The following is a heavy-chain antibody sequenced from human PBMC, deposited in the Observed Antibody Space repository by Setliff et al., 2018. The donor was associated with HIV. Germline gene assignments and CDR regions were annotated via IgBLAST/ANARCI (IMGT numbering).Heavy chain of an antibody. J-gene: IGHJ4*02. CDR2: IIPILGIT. CDR3: ARSSYDIFTGYYKALEY. Sequence: GASVKGSCKASGGSFSSYGISWVRQAPGQGLEWMGGIIPILGITNYAQKFQGRVTISADKSTSTVSMELSSLRSGDTAVYHCARSSYDIFTGYYKALEYWGQGPLVTVSS. D-gene: IGHD3-9*01. V-gene: IGHV1-69*10. CDR1: GGSFSSYG.